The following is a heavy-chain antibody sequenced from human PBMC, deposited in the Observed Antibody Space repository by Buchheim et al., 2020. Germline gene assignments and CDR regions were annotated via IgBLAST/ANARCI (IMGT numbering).Heavy chain of an antibody. D-gene: IGHD3-3*01. V-gene: IGHV3-7*01. CDR2: IKQDGSEQ. J-gene: IGHJ4*02. CDR1: GFTFSSYW. CDR3: ASRVDYDFWSGYEDY. Sequence: EVQPVESGGGLVQPGGSLRLSCAASGFTFSSYWMSWVRQAPGKGLEWVANIKQDGSEQYYVDSVKGRFTISRDNAKNSLYLQMNSLRAEDTAVYYCASRVDYDFWSGYEDYWGQGTL.